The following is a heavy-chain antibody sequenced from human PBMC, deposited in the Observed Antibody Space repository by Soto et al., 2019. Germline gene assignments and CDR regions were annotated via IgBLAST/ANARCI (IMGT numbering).Heavy chain of an antibody. Sequence: GSAVKLCCKASGYTFTSYGISWVRQAPGQGLEWMGWISAYNGNTNYAQKLQGRVTMTTDTSTSTAYRELRSLRSDDTAVYYCARYGWRDGYDYGPDSWCQGTRVTVSS. D-gene: IGHD5-12*01. CDR1: GYTFTSYG. CDR2: ISAYNGNT. V-gene: IGHV1-18*01. CDR3: ARYGWRDGYDYGPDS. J-gene: IGHJ4*02.